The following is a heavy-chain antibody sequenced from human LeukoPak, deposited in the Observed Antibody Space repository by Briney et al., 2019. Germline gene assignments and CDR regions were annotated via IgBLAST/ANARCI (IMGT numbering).Heavy chain of an antibody. V-gene: IGHV4-59*01. D-gene: IGHD6-19*01. CDR3: ARGAGWSLRWFDP. CDR2: ISHSGST. CDR1: GASFNSYS. Sequence: SETLSLTCTLAGASFNSYSWSWIRQPPGKGLEWIGYISHSGSTNYNPSLTSRVTMSVDTSKNRFSLNLISVTAADTAVYYCARGAGWSLRWFDPWGQGTLVTVS. J-gene: IGHJ5*02.